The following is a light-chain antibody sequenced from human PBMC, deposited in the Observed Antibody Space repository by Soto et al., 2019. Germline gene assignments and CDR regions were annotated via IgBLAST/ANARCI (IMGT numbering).Light chain of an antibody. V-gene: IGKV4-1*01. CDR3: QQYYSTPSYP. CDR1: QSVLYNSYNRHY. CDR2: WAS. J-gene: IGKJ2*01. Sequence: DIVMTQSPDSLAVSLGERATINCKSSQSVLYNSYNRHYLAWYQQRPGQPPKLLIYWASTRESGVPDRFSGSGSGTDFTLTISNVQAEDVAVYYCQQYYSTPSYPFGQGTKLEIK.